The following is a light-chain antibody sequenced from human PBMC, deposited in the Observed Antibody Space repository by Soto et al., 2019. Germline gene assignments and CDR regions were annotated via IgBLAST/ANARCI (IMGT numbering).Light chain of an antibody. Sequence: QSVLTQPASVSGAPGQSSTISCTGTSSDVGGYDYVSWYQQYPGKAPKLMIYYVSGRPSGVSDRFSGSKSGNTASLTISGLQAEDEADYYCSSYASSNTLVFGTGTKVTVL. CDR1: SSDVGGYDY. CDR2: YVS. CDR3: SSYASSNTLV. V-gene: IGLV2-14*01. J-gene: IGLJ1*01.